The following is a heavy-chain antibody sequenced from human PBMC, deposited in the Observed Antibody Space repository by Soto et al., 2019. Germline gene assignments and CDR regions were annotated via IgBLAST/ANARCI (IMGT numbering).Heavy chain of an antibody. CDR3: AIAPTSVTTFGFRGTGDY. Sequence: GGSLRLSCAASGFAFRNYAMSWVRQPLGKGLEWVSVVSTGGSSTYYAGSVKGRFTISRDNSKNTLFLQMSSLRGEDTAVYYFAIAPTSVTTFGFRGTGDYWGQGTLVTVSS. D-gene: IGHD3-16*01. V-gene: IGHV3-23*01. CDR1: GFAFRNYA. CDR2: VSTGGSST. J-gene: IGHJ4*02.